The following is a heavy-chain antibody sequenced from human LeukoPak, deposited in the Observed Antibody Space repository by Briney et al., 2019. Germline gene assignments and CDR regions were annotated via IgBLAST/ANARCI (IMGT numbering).Heavy chain of an antibody. D-gene: IGHD5/OR15-5a*01. J-gene: IGHJ6*02. CDR2: IYYSGST. CDR3: AGDHFSTYYYYGMDV. CDR1: GGSIGSYY. V-gene: IGHV4-59*01. Sequence: SETLSLTCTVSGGSIGSYYWSWIRQPPGKGLEWIGYIYYSGSTNYNPSLKSRVTISVDTSKNQFSLKLSSVTAADTAVYYCAGDHFSTYYYYGMDVWGQGTTVTVSS.